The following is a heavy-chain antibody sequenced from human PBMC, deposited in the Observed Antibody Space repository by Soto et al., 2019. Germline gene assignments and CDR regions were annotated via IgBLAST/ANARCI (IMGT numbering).Heavy chain of an antibody. D-gene: IGHD7-27*01. Sequence: QVQLQESGPGLVKPSETLSLTCTISGFSVSSGSYYWSWIRQPPGKGLEWIGYVFYSGSTNYNPSLKSRVTMSIDTSKDQFSLKLDSVTAADTAVYYGARCPSWGIWYFEFWGRGTLVTVSS. V-gene: IGHV4-61*01. CDR3: ARCPSWGIWYFEF. CDR1: GFSVSSGSYY. CDR2: VFYSGST. J-gene: IGHJ2*01.